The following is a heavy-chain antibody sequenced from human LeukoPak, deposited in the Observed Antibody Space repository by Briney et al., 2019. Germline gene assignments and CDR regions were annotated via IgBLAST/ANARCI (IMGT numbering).Heavy chain of an antibody. CDR1: GYTFTGYY. D-gene: IGHD1-26*01. Sequence: ASVKVSCKASGYTFTGYYMHWVRQAPGQGLEWMGWINPNSGGTNYAQKFQGRVTMTRDTPISTAYMELSRLRSDDTAVYYCAREGWELPRGGAFDIWGQGTMVTVSS. CDR2: INPNSGGT. J-gene: IGHJ3*02. V-gene: IGHV1-2*02. CDR3: AREGWELPRGGAFDI.